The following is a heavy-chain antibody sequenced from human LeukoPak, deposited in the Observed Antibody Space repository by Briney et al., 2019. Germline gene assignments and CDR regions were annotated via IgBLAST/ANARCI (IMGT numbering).Heavy chain of an antibody. J-gene: IGHJ4*02. CDR3: ARAHTPNYDFWSGDIDY. Sequence: PSETLSLTCTVSGGSISSSSYYWGWIRQPPGKGLEWIGSIYYSGSTYYNPSLKSRVTISVDTSKNQFSLKLSSVTAADTAVYYCARAHTPNYDFWSGDIDYWGQGTLVTVSS. D-gene: IGHD3-3*01. V-gene: IGHV4-39*01. CDR1: GGSISSSSYY. CDR2: IYYSGST.